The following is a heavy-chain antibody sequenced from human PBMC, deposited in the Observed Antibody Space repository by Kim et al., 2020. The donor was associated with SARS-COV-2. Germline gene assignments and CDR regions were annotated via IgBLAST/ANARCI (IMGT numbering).Heavy chain of an antibody. Sequence: ASVKVSCKASGYTFTSYYIHWVRQAPGQRLEWMGIIDPRGGSTNYAQKFQGRVTMTRDTSTSTVYMELSSLRSEDTAVYYCARAGGYHESIGFDYWGQGILVTVSS. CDR1: GYTFTSYY. D-gene: IGHD3-16*02. CDR3: ARAGGYHESIGFDY. CDR2: IDPRGGST. J-gene: IGHJ4*02. V-gene: IGHV1-46*01.